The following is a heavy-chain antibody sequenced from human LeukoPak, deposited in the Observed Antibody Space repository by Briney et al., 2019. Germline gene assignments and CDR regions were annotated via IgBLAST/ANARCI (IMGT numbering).Heavy chain of an antibody. CDR3: SRGSGWLSVY. Sequence: GGSLRLSCTASGFTFGVYLMSWFRQAPGKGLGWIGFISGGTTEYAASVKGRFTISRDDSTSIAYLQMNSLTTEDTAVYYCSRGSGWLSVYWGQGTLVTVSS. CDR2: ISGGTT. D-gene: IGHD6-19*01. J-gene: IGHJ4*02. CDR1: GFTFGVYL. V-gene: IGHV3-49*03.